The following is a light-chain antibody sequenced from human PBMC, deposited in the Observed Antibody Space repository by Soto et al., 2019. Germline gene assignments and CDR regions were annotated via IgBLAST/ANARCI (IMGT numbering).Light chain of an antibody. CDR3: GADHGSGSNFVLKV. CDR1: SGYSNYK. Sequence: QLVLTQPPSASASLGASVTLTCTLSSGYSNYKVDWYQQRPGKGPRFVMRVGTGGIVGSKGDGIPDRFSVLGSGLNRYLTIKNIQEEDESDYHCGADHGSGSNFVLKVFGTGTKVTVL. V-gene: IGLV9-49*01. J-gene: IGLJ1*01. CDR2: VGTGGIVG.